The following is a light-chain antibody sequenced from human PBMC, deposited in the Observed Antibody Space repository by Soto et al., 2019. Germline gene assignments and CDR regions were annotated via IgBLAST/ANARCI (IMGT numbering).Light chain of an antibody. CDR1: QNINKR. V-gene: IGKV1-5*01. J-gene: IGKJ1*01. CDR2: DAS. Sequence: DIQMTQSPFTLSASVGDRVTIPCRASQNINKRLAWHEQKPGKAPKVLIYDASNLKSGVPSRFSGSGSGTDFILTISSLQPDDFATYYCQQYYTYTWTFGQGTKVDIK. CDR3: QQYYTYTWT.